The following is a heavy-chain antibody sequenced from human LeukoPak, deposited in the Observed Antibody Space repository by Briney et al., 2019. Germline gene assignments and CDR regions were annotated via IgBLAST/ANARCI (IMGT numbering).Heavy chain of an antibody. J-gene: IGHJ4*02. Sequence: PGGSLRLSCAASGFTFSSYGMHWVRQAPGKGLEWVAVIWYDGSNKYYADSVKGRFTISRDNSKNTLYLQMNSLRAEDTAAYYCAKDWGPEQQLDALNFDYWGQGTLVTVSS. CDR2: IWYDGSNK. V-gene: IGHV3-33*06. CDR3: AKDWGPEQQLDALNFDY. CDR1: GFTFSSYG. D-gene: IGHD6-13*01.